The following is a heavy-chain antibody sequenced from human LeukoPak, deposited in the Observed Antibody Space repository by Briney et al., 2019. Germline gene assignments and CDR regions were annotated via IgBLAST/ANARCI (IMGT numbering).Heavy chain of an antibody. CDR3: AKVRFCSGATCYPDDY. CDR1: GFTFSSYG. V-gene: IGHV3-30*02. Sequence: GGSLRLSCAASGFTFSSYGMSWVRQAPGKGLEWVAFIRYDGNTKYYADSVKGRFTISRDNSKNTLYLQMNSLRPEDTAVYYCAKVRFCSGATCYPDDYWGQGTLVTVSS. J-gene: IGHJ4*02. CDR2: IRYDGNTK. D-gene: IGHD2-15*01.